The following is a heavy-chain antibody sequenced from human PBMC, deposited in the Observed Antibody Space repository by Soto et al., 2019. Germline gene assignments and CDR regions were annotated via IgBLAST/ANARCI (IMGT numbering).Heavy chain of an antibody. V-gene: IGHV3-30*18. CDR3: AKRAHSGSYYAAFDI. J-gene: IGHJ3*02. Sequence: GGSLRLSCAASGFTFSSYGMHWVRQAPGKGLEWVAVISYGGSNKYYADSVKGRFTISRDNSKNTLYLQMNSLRAEDTAVYYCAKRAHSGSYYAAFDIWGRGTMVT. D-gene: IGHD1-26*01. CDR1: GFTFSSYG. CDR2: ISYGGSNK.